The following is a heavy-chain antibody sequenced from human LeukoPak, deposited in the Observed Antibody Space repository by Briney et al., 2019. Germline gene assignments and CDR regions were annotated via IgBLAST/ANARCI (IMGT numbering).Heavy chain of an antibody. D-gene: IGHD3-22*01. CDR3: AKAYYYDSSGRGSLDY. V-gene: IGHV3-23*01. CDR2: ISPSGDAT. CDR1: GFIFSSHG. Sequence: GGSLRLSCAASGFIFSSHGMNWVRQAPGKGLEWVSGISPSGDATFYADSVKGRFTISRDNSKNTVYLQMNSLRAEDTAVYYCAKAYYYDSSGRGSLDYWGQGTLVTVSS. J-gene: IGHJ4*02.